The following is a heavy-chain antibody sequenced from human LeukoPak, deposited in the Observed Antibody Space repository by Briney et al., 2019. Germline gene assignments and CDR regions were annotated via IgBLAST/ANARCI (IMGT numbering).Heavy chain of an antibody. V-gene: IGHV3-15*01. CDR2: IKSKTDGGTT. D-gene: IGHD5-18*01. CDR1: GFTFSNAW. Sequence: GGSLRLSCAASGFTFSNAWMSWVRQAPGKGLEWVGRIKSKTDGGTTDYAAPVKGKFTISRDDSKNTLYLQMNSLKTEDTAVYYCTTGVSGYTYGADYWGQGTLVTVSS. CDR3: TTGVSGYTYGADY. J-gene: IGHJ4*02.